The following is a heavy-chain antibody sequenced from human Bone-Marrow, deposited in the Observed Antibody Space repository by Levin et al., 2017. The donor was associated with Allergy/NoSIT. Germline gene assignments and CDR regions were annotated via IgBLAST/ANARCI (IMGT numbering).Heavy chain of an antibody. CDR3: ARDETFNSWHTGWFDP. CDR1: GASINNTNHY. D-gene: IGHD6-13*01. J-gene: IGHJ5*02. V-gene: IGHV4-61*02. Sequence: MASETLSLTCTVSGASINNTNHYWSWIRQPAGKGLEWIGRMFAGGAATYNRSLRSRVTISIDTSKNQFSLKLTSVTAADTAVYYCARDETFNSWHTGWFDPWGQGTLVTVSS. CDR2: MFAGGAA.